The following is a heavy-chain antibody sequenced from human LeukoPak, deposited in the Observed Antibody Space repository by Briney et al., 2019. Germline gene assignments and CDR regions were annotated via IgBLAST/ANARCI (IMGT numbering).Heavy chain of an antibody. J-gene: IGHJ5*02. CDR2: IYNSVST. Sequence: PSETLSLTCTVSGDSISTYTYYWAWIRQAPGKGLEWIGSIYNSVSTHYNPSLKSRVTLSIDTSKNQFSLSLRSVTAADTAVYYCARNSSHIGGVSPGERQKSFDPWGQGSLVTVSS. D-gene: IGHD3-16*01. CDR1: GDSISTYTYY. V-gene: IGHV4-39*07. CDR3: ARNSSHIGGVSPGERQKSFDP.